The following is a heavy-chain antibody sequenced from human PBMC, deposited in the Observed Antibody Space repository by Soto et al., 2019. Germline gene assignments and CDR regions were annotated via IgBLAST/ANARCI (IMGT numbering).Heavy chain of an antibody. CDR3: ARDRAARVYYYGMDV. D-gene: IGHD6-6*01. CDR2: IWYDGSNK. V-gene: IGHV3-33*01. CDR1: GFTFSSYG. J-gene: IGHJ6*02. Sequence: QVQVVESGGGVVQPGRSLRLSCAASGFTFSSYGMHWVRQAPGKGLEWVAVIWYDGSNKYYADSVKGRFTISRDNSKNTLYLQMNSLRAEDTAVYYCARDRAARVYYYGMDVWGQGTTVTVSS.